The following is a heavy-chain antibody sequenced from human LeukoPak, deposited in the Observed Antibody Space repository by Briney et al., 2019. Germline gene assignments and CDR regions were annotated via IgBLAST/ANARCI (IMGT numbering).Heavy chain of an antibody. CDR1: GFTFSDYY. CDR3: ARASTGEQWLVRYFDY. J-gene: IGHJ4*02. D-gene: IGHD6-19*01. V-gene: IGHV3-11*04. Sequence: GGSLRLSCAASGFTFSDYYMSWIRQAPGKGQEWVSYISSSGSTRYYADSVKGRFTASRDNAKNSLYLQMNSLRAEDTAVYYCARASTGEQWLVRYFDYWGQGTLVTVSS. CDR2: ISSSGSTR.